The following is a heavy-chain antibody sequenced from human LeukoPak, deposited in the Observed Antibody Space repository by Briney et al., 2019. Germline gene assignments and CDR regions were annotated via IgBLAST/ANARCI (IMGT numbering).Heavy chain of an antibody. CDR1: GFTFSNYA. Sequence: GGSLRLSCAASGFTFSNYAMSWVRQAAGRGLEWVSTISNSVGTTYYADSVKGRFTISRDNSRNTLYLQVNSLRAEDTALYYCARALYGSGWCQDYWGQGTLVTVSS. CDR2: ISNSVGTT. CDR3: ARALYGSGWCQDY. J-gene: IGHJ4*02. V-gene: IGHV3-23*01. D-gene: IGHD6-19*01.